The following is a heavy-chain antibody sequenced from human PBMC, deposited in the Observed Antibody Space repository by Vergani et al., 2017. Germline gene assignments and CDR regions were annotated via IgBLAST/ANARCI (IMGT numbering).Heavy chain of an antibody. D-gene: IGHD1-26*01. V-gene: IGHV3-7*03. J-gene: IGHJ3*02. Sequence: EVQLVESGGGLVKPGVSLRLSCEASGFTFSNAWMSWVRQAPGKGLEWVANIKQDGSEKYYVDTVKGRFTITRDNAKNSLYLQMNSLRAEDTAVYYCTRVKGSYYDAFDIWGQGTMVTVSS. CDR2: IKQDGSEK. CDR3: TRVKGSYYDAFDI. CDR1: GFTFSNAW.